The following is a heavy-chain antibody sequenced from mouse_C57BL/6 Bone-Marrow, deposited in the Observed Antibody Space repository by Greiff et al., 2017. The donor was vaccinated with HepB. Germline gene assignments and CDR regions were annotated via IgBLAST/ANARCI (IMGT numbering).Heavy chain of an antibody. CDR2: ISGGGGNT. CDR3: ARQNYYGIYEYFDV. V-gene: IGHV5-9*01. J-gene: IGHJ1*03. CDR1: GFTFSCYT. Sequence: EVQGVESGGGLVKPGGSLKLSCAASGFTFSCYTMSWVRQTPEKRLVWVATISGGGGNTYYPDSVKGRFSIYRDNAKNTLYLQMSSLGSEDTSLYYCARQNYYGIYEYFDVWGTGTTVTVSS. D-gene: IGHD1-1*01.